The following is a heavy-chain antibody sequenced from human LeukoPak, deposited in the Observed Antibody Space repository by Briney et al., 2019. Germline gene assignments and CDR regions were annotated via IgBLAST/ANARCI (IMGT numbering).Heavy chain of an antibody. CDR2: ISGGGT. CDR1: GFTFSSYG. Sequence: GGSLRLSCTGSGFTFSSYGMSWVRRAPGKGLERVSAISGGGTYYADSVKGRFTISRDNSKNTLYLQMNSLRVEDTAVYYCARQSPSQGTDYWGQGTLVTVSS. V-gene: IGHV3-23*01. J-gene: IGHJ4*02. CDR3: ARQSPSQGTDY.